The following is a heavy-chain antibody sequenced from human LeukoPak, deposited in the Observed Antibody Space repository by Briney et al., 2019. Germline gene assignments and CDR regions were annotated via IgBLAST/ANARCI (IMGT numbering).Heavy chain of an antibody. J-gene: IGHJ6*02. V-gene: IGHV1-18*01. Sequence: ASVKVSCKASGYTFTSYGISWVRQAPGQGLEWMGWISAYNGNTNYAQKFQGRVTMTRDTSTSTVYMELSSLRSEDTAVYYCARSSIAAAGTAYYYGMDVWGQGTTVTVSS. CDR1: GYTFTSYG. CDR2: ISAYNGNT. D-gene: IGHD6-13*01. CDR3: ARSSIAAAGTAYYYGMDV.